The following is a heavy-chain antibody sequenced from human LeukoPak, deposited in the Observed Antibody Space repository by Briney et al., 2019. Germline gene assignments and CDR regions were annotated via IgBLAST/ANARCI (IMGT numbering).Heavy chain of an antibody. CDR3: ARYDFGDSLDY. Sequence: SDTLSLTCTVSGDSISSYYWSWIRQPAGKGLEWIGRIYSSGTTNYNPSLKSRVTMSVDTSKNQFSLKLSSVTAADTAVYYCARYDFGDSLDYWGQGTLVTVSS. V-gene: IGHV4-4*07. J-gene: IGHJ4*02. CDR1: GDSISSYY. CDR2: IYSSGTT. D-gene: IGHD4-17*01.